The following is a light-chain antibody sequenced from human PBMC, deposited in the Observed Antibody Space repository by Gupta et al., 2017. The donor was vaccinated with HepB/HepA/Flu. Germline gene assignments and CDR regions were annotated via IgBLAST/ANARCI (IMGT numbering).Light chain of an antibody. CDR1: DIGSKS. CDR2: DDT. J-gene: IGLJ2*01. V-gene: IGLV3-21*02. Sequence: SYVLTQPPSVSVAPGQAATISCGGTDIGSKSVHWYRQRPGQAPVWVLYDDTARPSGISERFSGSTSGDTATLPTSRVEVGDEAVDYCHVWDSAGDQADFGGGTKLTVL. CDR3: HVWDSAGDQAD.